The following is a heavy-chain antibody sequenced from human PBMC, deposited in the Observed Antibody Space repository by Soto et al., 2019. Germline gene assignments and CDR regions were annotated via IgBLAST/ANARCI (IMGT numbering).Heavy chain of an antibody. CDR2: ISAYNGNT. D-gene: IGHD6-13*01. CDR1: GYTFTSYG. V-gene: IGHV1-18*01. CDR3: AGDDLGGSSSWYQYYGMDV. Sequence: QVQLVQSGAEVKKPGASVKVSCKASGYTFTSYGISWVRQALGQGLEWMGWISAYNGNTNYAQKLQGRVTMTTDTSTSPAYMELRSLRSDDTAVYYCAGDDLGGSSSWYQYYGMDVWGQGTTVTVSS. J-gene: IGHJ6*02.